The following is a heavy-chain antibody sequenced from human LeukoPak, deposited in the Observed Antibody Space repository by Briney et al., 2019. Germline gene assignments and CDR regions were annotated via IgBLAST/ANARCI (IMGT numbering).Heavy chain of an antibody. CDR2: IYFSGST. D-gene: IGHD1-26*01. Sequence: PSETLSLTCTVSGVSISSHHWSWFRQSPGKGLEWIAYIYFSGSTNYNPSLKSRVTISVDTSKNQFSLKLSSVTAADTAVYYCARVGGTNYYYYGMDVWGQGTTVTVSS. J-gene: IGHJ6*02. CDR3: ARVGGTNYYYYGMDV. CDR1: GVSISSHH. V-gene: IGHV4-59*11.